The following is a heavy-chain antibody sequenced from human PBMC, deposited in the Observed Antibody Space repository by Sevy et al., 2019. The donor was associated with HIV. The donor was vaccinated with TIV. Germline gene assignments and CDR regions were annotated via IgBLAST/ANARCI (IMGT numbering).Heavy chain of an antibody. CDR3: AKECVSWYLDF. Sequence: GGSLRLSCAASGFTFSRNGMHWVRQVPGKGLEWVALISYDGDSKNYAVSVKGRITNSRDNFKNTIDLHMNMQRSEDTAVYYCAKECVSWYLDFWGQGSLVTVSS. CDR2: ISYDGDSK. D-gene: IGHD6-13*01. J-gene: IGHJ4*02. CDR1: GFTFSRNG. V-gene: IGHV3-30*18.